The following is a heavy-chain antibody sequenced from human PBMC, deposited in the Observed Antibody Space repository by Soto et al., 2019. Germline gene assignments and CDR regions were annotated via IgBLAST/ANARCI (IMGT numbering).Heavy chain of an antibody. J-gene: IGHJ4*02. CDR1: GFTFSSYP. V-gene: IGHV3-23*01. CDR2: INSSGGST. CDR3: AKDRWVGAAAGLFDY. Sequence: EVQLLESGGGLVQPGGSLRLSCLASGFTFSSYPMSWVRQASGKGLEWVSGINSSGGSTYYADSVKGRFTISRDNSKNTLYLQMSSLSAEDTAVYYCAKDRWVGAAAGLFDYWGQGTLLTVSS. D-gene: IGHD6-13*01.